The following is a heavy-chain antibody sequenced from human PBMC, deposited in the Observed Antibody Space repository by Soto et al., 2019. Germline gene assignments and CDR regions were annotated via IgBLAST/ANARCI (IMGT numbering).Heavy chain of an antibody. J-gene: IGHJ3*02. D-gene: IGHD3-16*01. CDR3: ARGKGGRAFDI. CDR2: INHSGST. V-gene: IGHV4-34*01. CDR1: GGSFSGYY. Sequence: QVQLQQWGAGLLKPSETLSLTCAVYGGSFSGYYWSWIRQPPGKGLEWIGEINHSGSTNYNPSLKSRVTISLDRSKTQFPLKLSSGTAGATALYYCARGKGGRAFDIWGQGKMVTVSS.